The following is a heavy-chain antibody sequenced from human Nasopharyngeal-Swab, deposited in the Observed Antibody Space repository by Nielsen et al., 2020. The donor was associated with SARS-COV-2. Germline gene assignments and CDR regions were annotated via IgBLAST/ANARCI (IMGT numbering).Heavy chain of an antibody. Sequence: GESLKISCAASGFTFDDYGMSWVRQAPGKGLEWVSGINWNGGSTGYADSVKGRFTISRDNAKNSLYLQMNSLRAEDTALYHCARDFPAYYYDSSGPGRAAFGIWGQGTMVTVSS. V-gene: IGHV3-20*01. J-gene: IGHJ3*02. CDR2: INWNGGST. CDR3: ARDFPAYYYDSSGPGRAAFGI. D-gene: IGHD3-22*01. CDR1: GFTFDDYG.